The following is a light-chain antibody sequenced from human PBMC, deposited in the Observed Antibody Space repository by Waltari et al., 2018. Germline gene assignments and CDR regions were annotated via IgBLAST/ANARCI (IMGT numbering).Light chain of an antibody. CDR2: WAS. J-gene: IGKJ1*01. Sequence: DIVMTQSPDSLAVALGERATINCKSSQRVISSFNNKNYVTWFQQKAGEPPKLLIYWASTRESGVPDRFSGSGSGTDFTLTISGLQAEDVAVYYCQQYSATPPTFGQGTKVEIK. V-gene: IGKV4-1*01. CDR3: QQYSATPPT. CDR1: QRVISSFNNKNY.